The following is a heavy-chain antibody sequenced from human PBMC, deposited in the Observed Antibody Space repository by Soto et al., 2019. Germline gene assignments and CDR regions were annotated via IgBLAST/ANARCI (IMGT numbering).Heavy chain of an antibody. CDR1: GFTFSSYA. CDR2: ISGSGGST. Sequence: EVQLLESGGGLVQPGGSLRLSCAASGFTFSSYAMSWVRQAPGKGLEWVSAISGSGGSTYYADSVKGRFTISRDNSKNTLYLQMNSLRAEDTAVYYCEKDRTFGAMVRGVIDYWGQGTLVTVSS. J-gene: IGHJ4*02. V-gene: IGHV3-23*01. D-gene: IGHD3-10*01. CDR3: EKDRTFGAMVRGVIDY.